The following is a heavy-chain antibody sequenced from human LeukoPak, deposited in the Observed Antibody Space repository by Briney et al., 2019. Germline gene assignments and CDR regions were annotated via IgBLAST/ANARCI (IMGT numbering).Heavy chain of an antibody. Sequence: QSGGSLRLSCVASGFIFSNYAMSWVRQAPGKGLEWVSVISGGSGTIYYADSVKGRFTISRDNSKNTLYLQMNTLRAEDTAVYYCAKVDGYRSERNPSHYWGQGTLVTVSS. V-gene: IGHV3-23*01. CDR1: GFIFSNYA. J-gene: IGHJ4*02. CDR3: AKVDGYRSERNPSHY. CDR2: ISGGSGTI. D-gene: IGHD6-19*01.